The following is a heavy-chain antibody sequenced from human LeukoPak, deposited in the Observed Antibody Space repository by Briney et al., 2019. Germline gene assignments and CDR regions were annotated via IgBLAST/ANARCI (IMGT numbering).Heavy chain of an antibody. CDR2: ISTSSSTI. CDR1: GFTFSDYT. Sequence: GGSLRLSCAASGFTFSDYTMNWVRQAPGKGLEWISYISTSSSTIYYADSVKGRFTISRDNAKNSLFLQMNSLRDEDTALYYCARDQPQYYYAMDVWGQGTTVTVSS. CDR3: ARDQPQYYYAMDV. V-gene: IGHV3-48*02. J-gene: IGHJ6*02.